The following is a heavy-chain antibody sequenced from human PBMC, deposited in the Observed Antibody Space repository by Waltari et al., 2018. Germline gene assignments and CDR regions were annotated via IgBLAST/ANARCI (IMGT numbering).Heavy chain of an antibody. V-gene: IGHV4-39*07. CDR2: IAYSGTT. CDR3: ARYYGNGEGWLDP. Sequence: QLQLQESGPGLVKPSETLSLTCTVSGGSISSGSYYWGWIRQPPGKGLESIVYIAYSGTTYYNLSLKSRVTMSVDTSRDQYSLSLRSVAAADTAVYYCARYYGNGEGWLDPWGQGTLVTVSS. CDR1: GGSISSGSYY. J-gene: IGHJ5*02. D-gene: IGHD3-3*01.